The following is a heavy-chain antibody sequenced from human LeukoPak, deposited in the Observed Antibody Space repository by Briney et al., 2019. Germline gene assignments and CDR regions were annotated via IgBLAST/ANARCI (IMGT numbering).Heavy chain of an antibody. CDR1: GGSISSDDYH. CDR2: IYYSGTT. D-gene: IGHD2-15*01. CDR3: ARGLSRLPPGGY. Sequence: SQTLSLTCTVSGGSISSDDYHWNWIRQPPGKGLEWIGYIYYSGTTYYNPSLKSRVTISIDTSKNQFSLKLSSVTAADTAVYYCARGLSRLPPGGYWGQGTLVTVSS. V-gene: IGHV4-30-4*01. J-gene: IGHJ4*02.